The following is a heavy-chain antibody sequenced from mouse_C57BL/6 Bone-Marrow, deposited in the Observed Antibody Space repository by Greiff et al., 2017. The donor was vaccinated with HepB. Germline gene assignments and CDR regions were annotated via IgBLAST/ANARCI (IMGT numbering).Heavy chain of an antibody. CDR1: GFTFTDYS. J-gene: IGHJ4*01. CDR2: VYPYNGST. CDR3: DGITPVGCSSMDY. Sequence: VQLQQSGPVLVKPGPSVKISCKASGFTFTDYSMHWVKQSHGKSLEWIGLVYPYNGSTSYNQKFKGKATLTVDTSSSTAYMELNSLTSEDSAVYYCDGITPVGCSSMDYWGQGTSVTVSS. D-gene: IGHD1-1*01. V-gene: IGHV1-36*01.